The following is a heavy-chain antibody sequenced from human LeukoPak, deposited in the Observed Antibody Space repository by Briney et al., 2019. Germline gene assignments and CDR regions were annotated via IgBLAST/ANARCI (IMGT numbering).Heavy chain of an antibody. V-gene: IGHV1-2*02. CDR3: ARGDWNYYDSSGQIDY. J-gene: IGHJ4*02. CDR1: GYTFTGYY. Sequence: SVKVSCKASGYTFTGYYMHWVRQAPGQGLEWMGWINPNSGGTNYAQKFQGRVTMTRDTSISTAYMELSRLRSDDTAVYYCARGDWNYYDSSGQIDYWGQGTLVTVSS. D-gene: IGHD3-22*01. CDR2: INPNSGGT.